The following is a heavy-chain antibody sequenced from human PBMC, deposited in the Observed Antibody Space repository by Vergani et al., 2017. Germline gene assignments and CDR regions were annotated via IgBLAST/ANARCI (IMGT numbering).Heavy chain of an antibody. CDR2: IYYSGST. V-gene: IGHV4-59*01. J-gene: IGHJ3*02. CDR3: ARGRGNWNDDAFDI. D-gene: IGHD1-20*01. CDR1: GGSISSYY. Sequence: QLQLQESGPGLVKPSQTLSLTCTVSGGSISSYYWSWIRQPPGKGLEWIGYIYYSGSTNYNPSLKNRVTISVDTSKNQFSLKLTSVTAADTAVYYCARGRGNWNDDAFDIWGQGTMVTVSS.